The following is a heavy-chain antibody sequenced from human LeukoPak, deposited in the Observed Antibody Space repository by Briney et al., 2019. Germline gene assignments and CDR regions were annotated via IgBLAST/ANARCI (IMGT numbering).Heavy chain of an antibody. J-gene: IGHJ4*02. CDR1: GGSISSYY. V-gene: IGHV4-59*08. CDR3: AGTGGSSWALPLDY. CDR2: IYYSGST. D-gene: IGHD6-13*01. Sequence: SETLSLTCTVSGGSISSYYWSWIRQPPGKGPEWIGYIYYSGSTNYNPSLKSRVTISVDTSKNQFSLKLSSVTAADTAVYYCAGTGGSSWALPLDYWGQGTLVTVSS.